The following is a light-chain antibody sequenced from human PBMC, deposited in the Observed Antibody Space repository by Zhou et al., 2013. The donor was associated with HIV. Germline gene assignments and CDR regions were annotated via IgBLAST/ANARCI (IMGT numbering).Light chain of an antibody. CDR2: LGS. Sequence: DIVLTQSPVSLSVIPGEPASISCRSSQSLLHFNGYNYLDWYLQKPGQSPQLLIYLGSDRASGVPDRFSGTGSGTYFTLEISRVEAEDVGVYYCMQTLQTPRTFGQGTQLEIK. CDR3: MQTLQTPRT. J-gene: IGKJ2*01. V-gene: IGKV2-28*01. CDR1: QSLLHFNGYNY.